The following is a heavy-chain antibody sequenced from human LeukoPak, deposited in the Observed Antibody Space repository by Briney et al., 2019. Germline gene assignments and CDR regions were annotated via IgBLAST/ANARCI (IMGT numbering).Heavy chain of an antibody. CDR2: INPSGGST. Sequence: ASVKVSCKASGYTFTSYYMHWVRQAPGQGLEWMGIINPSGGSTSYAQKFQGRVTMTRDTSTSTVYMELSSLRSEDTAVYYCARVERGYSYGRYYYYGMDVWGQGTTVTVSS. CDR3: ARVERGYSYGRYYYYGMDV. D-gene: IGHD5-18*01. V-gene: IGHV1-46*01. CDR1: GYTFTSYY. J-gene: IGHJ6*02.